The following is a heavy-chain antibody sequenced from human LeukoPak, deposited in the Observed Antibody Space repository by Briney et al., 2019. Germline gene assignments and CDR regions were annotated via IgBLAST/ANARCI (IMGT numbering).Heavy chain of an antibody. Sequence: SETLSLTCTVSGYSISSNYYWGWIRQPPGKGLEWIGSIYHSGSTYYNPSLKSRVTISVDTSKNQFSLKVRSVTAADTAVYYCAKRRGGSYRDAFDIWGQGTMVTVSS. V-gene: IGHV4-38-2*02. J-gene: IGHJ3*02. CDR2: IYHSGST. D-gene: IGHD1-26*01. CDR3: AKRRGGSYRDAFDI. CDR1: GYSISSNYY.